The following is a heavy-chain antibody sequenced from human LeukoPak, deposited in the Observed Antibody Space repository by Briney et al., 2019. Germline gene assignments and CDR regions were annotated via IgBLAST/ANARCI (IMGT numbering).Heavy chain of an antibody. D-gene: IGHD3-10*01. J-gene: IGHJ4*02. CDR1: RFTYSSCA. V-gene: IGHV3-23*01. CDR3: ATGAWLFGY. CDR2: ISGSGGST. Sequence: PGGSLRLSCAASRFTYSSCAMSWVRQAPGKGREWVSAISGSGGSTYYADSVKGRFTISRDNSKNTLYLQMNSLRAEDTAVYYCATGAWLFGYWGQGTLVTVSS.